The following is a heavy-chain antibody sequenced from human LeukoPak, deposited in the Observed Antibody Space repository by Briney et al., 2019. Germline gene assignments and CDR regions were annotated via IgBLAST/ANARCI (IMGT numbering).Heavy chain of an antibody. CDR2: INHSGST. Sequence: SETLSLTCAVYGGSFSGYYWSWIRQPPGKGLEWIGEINHSGSTNYNPPLKSRVTISVDTSKNQFSLKLSSVTAADTAVYYCAIGYSSSWFEAGDNYYYYGMDVWGQGTTVTVSS. V-gene: IGHV4-34*01. D-gene: IGHD6-13*01. CDR3: AIGYSSSWFEAGDNYYYYGMDV. J-gene: IGHJ6*02. CDR1: GGSFSGYY.